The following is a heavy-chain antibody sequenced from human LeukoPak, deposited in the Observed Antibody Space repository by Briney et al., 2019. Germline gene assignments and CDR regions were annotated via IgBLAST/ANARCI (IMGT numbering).Heavy chain of an antibody. D-gene: IGHD2-2*01. J-gene: IGHJ4*02. V-gene: IGHV4-39*01. Sequence: SETLSLTCTVSGGSISSSSHYWGWIRQPPGKGLEWIGIVYHSGFTYNNPSLNSRVTLSVDTSNNQFSLELNSVTASDTAVYYCARRFCTTTTCYFFDSWGQGTLDTVSS. CDR1: GGSISSSSHY. CDR3: ARRFCTTTTCYFFDS. CDR2: VYHSGFT.